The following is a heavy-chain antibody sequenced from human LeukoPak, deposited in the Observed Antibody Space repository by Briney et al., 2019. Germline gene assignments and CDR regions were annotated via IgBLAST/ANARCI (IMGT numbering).Heavy chain of an antibody. CDR2: ISSSSSTI. CDR3: ARARGSGRYAFDI. D-gene: IGHD3-10*01. Sequence: GGSLRLSCASSGLTSSSYSTNCVRQAPGKGLEWVSYISSSSSTIYYADSVKGRFTISRDNAKNSLYLQMNSLRDEETALYYCARARGSGRYAFDIWGQGTMVIVSS. CDR1: GLTSSSYS. J-gene: IGHJ3*02. V-gene: IGHV3-48*02.